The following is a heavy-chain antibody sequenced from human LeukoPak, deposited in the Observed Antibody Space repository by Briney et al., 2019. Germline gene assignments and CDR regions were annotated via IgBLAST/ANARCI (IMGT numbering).Heavy chain of an antibody. D-gene: IGHD6-19*01. Sequence: PSETLSLTCTVSDGSISSSSYYWGWIRQPPGKGLEWIGSIYYSGSTYYNPSLKSRVTISVDTSKNQFSLKLSSVTAADTAVYYCARLSSGWYFYWGQGTLVTVSS. CDR1: DGSISSSSYY. CDR3: ARLSSGWYFY. J-gene: IGHJ4*02. V-gene: IGHV4-39*01. CDR2: IYYSGST.